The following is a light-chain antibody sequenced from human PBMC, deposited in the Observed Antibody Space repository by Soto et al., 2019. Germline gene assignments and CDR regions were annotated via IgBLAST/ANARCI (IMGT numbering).Light chain of an antibody. CDR1: QSVSSSY. J-gene: IGKJ4*01. V-gene: IGKV3-20*01. CDR2: GAS. Sequence: EIVLTQSPGTLSLSPGARATLSCRASQSVSSSYLAWYQQKPGQAPRLLIYGASSRATGIPDRFSGSGSGTDFTLTISRLEPEDFAVYYCQQYGTFGGGNKVDIK. CDR3: QQYGT.